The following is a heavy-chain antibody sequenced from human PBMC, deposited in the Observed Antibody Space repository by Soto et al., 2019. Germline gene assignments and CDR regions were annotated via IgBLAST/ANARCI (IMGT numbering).Heavy chain of an antibody. Sequence: ASVKVSCKASGYTFTSYGISWVRQAPGQGLEWMGWISAYNGNTNYAQKLQGRVTMTTDTSTSTAYMELRSLRSDDTAVYYCARGYDILTGYYSPRGFDPWGQGTLVTVSS. CDR2: ISAYNGNT. CDR3: ARGYDILTGYYSPRGFDP. D-gene: IGHD3-9*01. V-gene: IGHV1-18*01. J-gene: IGHJ5*02. CDR1: GYTFTSYG.